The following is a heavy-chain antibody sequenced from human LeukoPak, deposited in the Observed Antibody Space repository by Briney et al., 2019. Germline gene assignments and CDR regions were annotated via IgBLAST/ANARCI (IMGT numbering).Heavy chain of an antibody. CDR2: INPSGGST. D-gene: IGHD2-15*01. V-gene: IGHV1-46*01. CDR3: ARGYCSGGSCYYGYYYYYYMDV. J-gene: IGHJ6*03. Sequence: ASVKVSCKASGYTFTSYYMHWVRLAPGQGPEWMGIINPSGGSTSYSQKFQGRVTMTRDTSTSTVYMELSSLRSEDTAVYYCARGYCSGGSCYYGYYYYYYMDVWGKGTTVTISS. CDR1: GYTFTSYY.